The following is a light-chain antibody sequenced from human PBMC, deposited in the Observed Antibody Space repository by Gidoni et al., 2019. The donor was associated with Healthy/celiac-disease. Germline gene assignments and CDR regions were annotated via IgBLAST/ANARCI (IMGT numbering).Light chain of an antibody. V-gene: IGKV4-1*01. Sequence: DSVMTQSPDSLAVSLGERATINCKSSQSVLYSSNNKNYLAWYQQKPGQPPTLLIYWASTRESGVPDRFSGSGSGTDFTLTISSLQAEDVAVYYCQQYYSTPGTFGQGTKLEIK. J-gene: IGKJ2*01. CDR2: WAS. CDR3: QQYYSTPGT. CDR1: QSVLYSSNNKNY.